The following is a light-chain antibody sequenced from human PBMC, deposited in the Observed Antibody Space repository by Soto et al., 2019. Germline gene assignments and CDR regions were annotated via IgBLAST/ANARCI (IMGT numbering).Light chain of an antibody. Sequence: DVMMTQSPLSLPVTLGQPASISCRSSQSLIHSDGSTYLSWFQQRPGQSPRRLIYEVSDRDSGVPDRFSGSGSGTDFTLKISRVEAEDVGVYYCMQGTHWPWTFGQGTEVEIK. CDR3: MQGTHWPWT. CDR2: EVS. CDR1: QSLIHSDGSTY. V-gene: IGKV2-30*02. J-gene: IGKJ1*01.